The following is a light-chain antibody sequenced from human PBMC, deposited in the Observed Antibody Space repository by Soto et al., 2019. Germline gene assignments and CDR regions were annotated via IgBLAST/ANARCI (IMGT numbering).Light chain of an antibody. CDR2: SAS. CDR1: HNIETF. Sequence: DIQMTQSPSSLSASVGERVTITCRARHNIETFLNWYQHTPGKAPKLLIYSASTLQSGVPPRFSGSGSGTDFTLTIISLQPEDIATYYCQQSYNTLTFGGGTKVEIK. CDR3: QQSYNTLT. V-gene: IGKV1-39*01. J-gene: IGKJ4*01.